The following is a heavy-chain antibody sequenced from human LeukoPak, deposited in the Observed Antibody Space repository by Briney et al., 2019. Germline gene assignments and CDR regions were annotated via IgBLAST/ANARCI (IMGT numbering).Heavy chain of an antibody. J-gene: IGHJ4*02. CDR3: ARAHEN. V-gene: IGHV3-21*01. CDR2: ISSSNSNI. Sequence: PGGSLRPSCAASGFTFSIFSINWVRQPHGKGLEWVSSISSSNSNIYYADSVKGRFTISRDNAKNSLYLQMNSLRAEDTAVYYCARAHENWGQGTLVTVSS. CDR1: GFTFSIFS.